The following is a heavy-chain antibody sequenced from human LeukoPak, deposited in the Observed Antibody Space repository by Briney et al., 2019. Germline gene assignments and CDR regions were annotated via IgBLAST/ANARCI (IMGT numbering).Heavy chain of an antibody. V-gene: IGHV3-7*01. CDR2: IKQDGSKK. D-gene: IGHD4-17*01. CDR1: GFTFSAYW. Sequence: GGSLRLSCAASGFTFSAYWMSWVRQAPGKGLEWVANIKQDGSKKNYVDSVRGRFTISRDNAKNSLYLQMNSLRAEDTAVYYCATDPYGDYISSSFDYWGQGTLVTVSS. J-gene: IGHJ4*02. CDR3: ATDPYGDYISSSFDY.